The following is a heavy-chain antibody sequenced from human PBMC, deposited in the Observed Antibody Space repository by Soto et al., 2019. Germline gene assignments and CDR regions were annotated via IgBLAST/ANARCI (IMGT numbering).Heavy chain of an antibody. CDR1: GCSISSGGYY. CDR2: IYYSGST. CDR3: ARGPKQYYYDSSGYYYGDY. J-gene: IGHJ4*02. D-gene: IGHD3-22*01. Sequence: QVQLQESGPGLVKPSQTLSLTCTVSGCSISSGGYYWSWLRQHPGKGLEWIGYIYYSGSTYYNPSLKSRVTISVDTSKNQFSLKLSSVTAADTAVSYCARGPKQYYYDSSGYYYGDYWGQGTLVTVSS. V-gene: IGHV4-31*03.